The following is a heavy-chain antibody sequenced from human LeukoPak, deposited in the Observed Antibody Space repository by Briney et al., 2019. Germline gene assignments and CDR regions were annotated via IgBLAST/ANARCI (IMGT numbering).Heavy chain of an antibody. CDR2: INHSGST. V-gene: IGHV4-34*01. CDR1: GGSFSGYY. D-gene: IGHD4-17*01. J-gene: IGHJ4*02. Sequence: ASETLSLTCGVYGGSFSGYYWSWIRQPPGKGLEWIGEINHSGSTNYNPSLKSRVTISVDTSKNQFSLKLNSVTAADTAGYYCAGTTGSGFDYWGQGTLVTVSS. CDR3: AGTTGSGFDY.